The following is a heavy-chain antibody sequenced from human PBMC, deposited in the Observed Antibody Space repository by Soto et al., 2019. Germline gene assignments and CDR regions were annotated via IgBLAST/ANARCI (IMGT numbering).Heavy chain of an antibody. J-gene: IGHJ6*03. Sequence: QVQLQQWGAGLLKPSETLSLTCAVYGGSFSGYQWTWIRQTPGKGLEWIGEINDSGNINYNPSLKSRLIILVDTAKKQISLKLSSVTAADTAVYYCARGLILWFGELSRRGGYYYYMDVWGKGTSVTVSS. CDR2: INDSGNI. V-gene: IGHV4-34*01. CDR3: ARGLILWFGELSRRGGYYYYMDV. D-gene: IGHD3-10*01. CDR1: GGSFSGYQ.